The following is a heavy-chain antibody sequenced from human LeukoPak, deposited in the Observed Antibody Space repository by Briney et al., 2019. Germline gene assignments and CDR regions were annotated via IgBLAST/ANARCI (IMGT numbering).Heavy chain of an antibody. Sequence: SQTLSLTCAISGDSVSTNSAAWNWIRQSPSRGLEWLGRRYYRSKWYNDYAVSVKSRITINPDTSKNQFSLQLNSVTPEDTAVYYCARDLGVLSSWSKYDYWGQGSVVTVSS. CDR3: ARDLGVLSSWSKYDY. V-gene: IGHV6-1*01. CDR2: RYYRSKWYN. CDR1: GDSVSTNSAA. J-gene: IGHJ4*02. D-gene: IGHD6-13*01.